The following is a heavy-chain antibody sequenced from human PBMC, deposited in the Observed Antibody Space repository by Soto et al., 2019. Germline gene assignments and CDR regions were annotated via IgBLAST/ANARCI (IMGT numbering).Heavy chain of an antibody. CDR1: GYTFTSYG. D-gene: IGHD5-12*01. CDR2: ISAYNGNT. J-gene: IGHJ4*02. Sequence: GASVKVSCKASGYTFTSYGISWVRQAPGQGLEWMGWISAYNGNTNYAQKLQGRVTMTTDTSTSTAYMELRSLRSDDTAVYYCARDTYVSGYEVDSGLFDYWGQGTLVTVSS. CDR3: ARDTYVSGYEVDSGLFDY. V-gene: IGHV1-18*01.